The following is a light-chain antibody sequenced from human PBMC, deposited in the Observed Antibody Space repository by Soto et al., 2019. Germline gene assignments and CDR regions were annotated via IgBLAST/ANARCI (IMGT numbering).Light chain of an antibody. V-gene: IGLV2-23*01. Sequence: QSALTQPASVSGSPGQSITISCTGTISDVGSYDLVSWYQQHPGKAPKLMIYEGSKRPSGVSSRFSGSKSGNTASLTISGIQAEDEADYSCCSCACSSTSGVFGGGTKLTVL. CDR1: ISDVGSYDL. CDR2: EGS. CDR3: CSCACSSTSGV. J-gene: IGLJ3*02.